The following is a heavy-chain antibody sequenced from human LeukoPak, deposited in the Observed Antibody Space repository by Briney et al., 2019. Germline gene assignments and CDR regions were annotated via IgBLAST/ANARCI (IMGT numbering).Heavy chain of an antibody. V-gene: IGHV1-2*02. CDR3: ARDLPYSSSWESIDY. J-gene: IGHJ4*02. CDR1: GYTFTSYY. CDR2: INPNSGGT. D-gene: IGHD6-13*01. Sequence: WASVKVSCKASGYTFTSYYMHWVRQAPGQGLEWMGWINPNSGGTNYAQKFQGRVTMTRDMSTSTVYMELSSLRSEDTAVYYCARDLPYSSSWESIDYWGQGTLVTVSS.